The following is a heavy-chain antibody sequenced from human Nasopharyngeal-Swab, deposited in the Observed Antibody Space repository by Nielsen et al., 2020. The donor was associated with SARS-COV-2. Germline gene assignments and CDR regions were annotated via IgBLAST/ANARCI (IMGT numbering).Heavy chain of an antibody. J-gene: IGHJ5*02. CDR3: ARGGDPREVVAATDCFDP. D-gene: IGHD2-15*01. V-gene: IGHV1-46*01. CDR2: INPGGGSA. Sequence: WVRQAPVLGLEWMGIINPGGGSARYSQNFQGRVTMTRDTSTSTVYMELSSLRSEDTAVYYCARGGDPREVVAATDCFDPWGQGTLVTVSS.